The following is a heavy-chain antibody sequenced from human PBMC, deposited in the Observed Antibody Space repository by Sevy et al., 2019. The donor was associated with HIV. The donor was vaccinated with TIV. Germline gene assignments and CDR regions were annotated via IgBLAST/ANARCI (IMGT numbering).Heavy chain of an antibody. J-gene: IGHJ5*02. CDR2: IIPIFGTA. Sequence: ASVKVSCKASGGTFSSYAISWVRQAPGQGLEWMGGIIPIFGTANYAQKFQGRVTITADESTSTAYMELSSLRSEDTAVYYCARDVRYYDFWSGYPNWFDPWGQRTLVTVSS. V-gene: IGHV1-69*13. CDR3: ARDVRYYDFWSGYPNWFDP. D-gene: IGHD3-3*01. CDR1: GGTFSSYA.